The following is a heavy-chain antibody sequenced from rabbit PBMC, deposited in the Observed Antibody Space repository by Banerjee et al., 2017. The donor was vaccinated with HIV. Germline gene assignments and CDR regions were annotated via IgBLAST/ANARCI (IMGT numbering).Heavy chain of an antibody. CDR1: GFSFSNKYV. D-gene: IGHD6-1*01. Sequence: QQQLVESGGGLVKPGASLTLTCTASGFSFSNKYVMCWVRQAPGKGLEWIACINTSSGNTVYANWAKGRFTISRTSSTTVALQMTSLTAADTATYFCARRADTYGYAGYAYFNLWGPGTLVTVS. V-gene: IGHV1S45*01. CDR3: ARRADTYGYAGYAYFNL. J-gene: IGHJ4*01. CDR2: INTSSGNT.